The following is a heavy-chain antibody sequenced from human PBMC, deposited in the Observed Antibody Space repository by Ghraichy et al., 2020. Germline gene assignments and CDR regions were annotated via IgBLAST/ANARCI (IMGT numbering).Heavy chain of an antibody. Sequence: GGSLRLSCAASGFTFSTSWMTWVRQGPGKGLEWLANIKYDGSEIYYVDSVMGRFTISRDNAQNSVYLQMNSLRAEDTAVYYCARTFGYHASDIWGQGTMVIVSS. V-gene: IGHV3-7*01. D-gene: IGHD2/OR15-2a*01. CDR2: IKYDGSEI. CDR1: GFTFSTSW. J-gene: IGHJ3*02. CDR3: ARTFGYHASDI.